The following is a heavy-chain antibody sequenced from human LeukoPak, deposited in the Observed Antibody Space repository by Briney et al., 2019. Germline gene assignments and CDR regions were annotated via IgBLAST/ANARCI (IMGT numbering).Heavy chain of an antibody. Sequence: NPSETLSLTCTVSGGSITTNNYYWGWIRQPPGKGLEWIGSIYFSGSTYYNPSLKSRVTMSVDTSKNHFSLKLSSVTAADTAVYYCTRVPRYGSGSYFGWFDPWGQGTLVTVSS. V-gene: IGHV4-39*07. D-gene: IGHD3-10*01. CDR2: IYFSGST. CDR3: TRVPRYGSGSYFGWFDP. J-gene: IGHJ5*02. CDR1: GGSITTNNYY.